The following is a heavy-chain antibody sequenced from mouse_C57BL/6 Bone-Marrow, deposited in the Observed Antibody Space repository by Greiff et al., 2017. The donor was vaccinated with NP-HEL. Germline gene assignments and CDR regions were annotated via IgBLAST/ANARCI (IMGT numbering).Heavy chain of an antibody. CDR3: ARSNYGSSQGFAY. CDR1: GYTFTSYW. D-gene: IGHD1-1*01. J-gene: IGHJ3*01. CDR2: IYPGSGST. V-gene: IGHV1-55*01. Sequence: QVQLQQPGAELVKPGASVKMSCKASGYTFTSYWITWVKQRPGQGLEWIGDIYPGSGSTNYNEKFKSKATLTVDTSSSTAYMQLSSLTSEDSAVYYCARSNYGSSQGFAYWGQGTLVTVSA.